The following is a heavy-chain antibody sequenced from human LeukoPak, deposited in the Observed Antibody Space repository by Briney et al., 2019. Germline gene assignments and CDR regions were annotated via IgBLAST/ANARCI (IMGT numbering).Heavy chain of an antibody. CDR2: INPSGGST. J-gene: IGHJ4*02. V-gene: IGHV1-46*01. CDR3: AKELTPHYYDSRMRYFDY. Sequence: GASVKVSCKASGYTFTSYYMHWVRQAPGQGLEWMGIINPSGGSTSYAQEFQGRVTMTRDTSTSTVYMELNSLRAEDTAVYYCAKELTPHYYDSRMRYFDYWGQGTLVTVSS. CDR1: GYTFTSYY. D-gene: IGHD3-22*01.